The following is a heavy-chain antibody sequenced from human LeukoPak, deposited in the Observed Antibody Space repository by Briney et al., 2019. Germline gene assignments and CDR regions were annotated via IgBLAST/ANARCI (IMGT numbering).Heavy chain of an antibody. D-gene: IGHD2-21*01. CDR3: ARGAGIGDY. J-gene: IGHJ4*02. CDR1: GFTFSGYW. V-gene: IGHV3-74*01. CDR2: VNSDGSST. Sequence: GGSLRLSCAASGFTFSGYWMYWVRQAPGKGLVWVSRVNSDGSSTTYADSVKGRFTISRDNAKNTLYLQMNSLRAEDTAVYYCARGAGIGDYWGQGTLVTVSS.